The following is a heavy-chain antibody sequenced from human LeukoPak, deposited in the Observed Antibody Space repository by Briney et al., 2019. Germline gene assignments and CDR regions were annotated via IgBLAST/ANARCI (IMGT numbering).Heavy chain of an antibody. CDR3: ARGLTIFGVVNDAFDI. CDR2: INSDGSST. J-gene: IGHJ3*02. V-gene: IGHV3-74*01. CDR1: GFTFSDYW. D-gene: IGHD3-3*01. Sequence: GGSLRLSCAASGFTFSDYWMHWVRQAPEKGLVWVSLINSDGSSTIYADSVKGRFTISRDNAKNTLYLQMNSLRAEDTAVYYCARGLTIFGVVNDAFDIWGQGTMVTVSS.